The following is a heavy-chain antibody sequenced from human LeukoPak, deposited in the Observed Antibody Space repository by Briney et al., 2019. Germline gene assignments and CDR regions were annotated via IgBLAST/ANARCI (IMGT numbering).Heavy chain of an antibody. CDR3: ARDGSRRRAPESSPRLDAFDI. CDR2: IYYSGST. Sequence: SETLSLTCTVSGGSISGSSYYWGWIRQPPGKGLEWIGSIYYSGSTYYNPSLKSRVTISVDTSKNQSSLKLSSVTAADTAVYYCARDGSRRRAPESSPRLDAFDIWGQGTMVTVSS. J-gene: IGHJ3*02. D-gene: IGHD1-14*01. CDR1: GGSISGSSYY. V-gene: IGHV4-39*07.